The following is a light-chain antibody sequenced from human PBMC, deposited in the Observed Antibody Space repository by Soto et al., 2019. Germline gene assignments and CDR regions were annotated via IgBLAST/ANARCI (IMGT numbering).Light chain of an antibody. CDR2: DTS. Sequence: EIVFTQSPGTLSLSTGERASLSCRASQSVSSYLAWYQQKPGQAPRLLIYDTSNRATGVPARFSGSGSGTDFTLTISSLEPEDCAIYYCQQRQYWPPITFGQGTRLEIK. CDR1: QSVSSY. CDR3: QQRQYWPPIT. V-gene: IGKV3-11*01. J-gene: IGKJ5*01.